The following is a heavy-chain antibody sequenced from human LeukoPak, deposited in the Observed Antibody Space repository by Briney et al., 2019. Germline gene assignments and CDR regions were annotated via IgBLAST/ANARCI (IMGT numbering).Heavy chain of an antibody. J-gene: IGHJ4*02. D-gene: IGHD1-26*01. CDR3: AKWGGSYYGLFDY. CDR2: IRYDGNNK. Sequence: SGGSLRLSCAASGFTFSSYGMHWVRQAPGKGLEWVAFIRYDGNNKYYADSVKGRFTISRDNSKNTLYLQMNSLRAEDTAVYYRAKWGGSYYGLFDYWGQGTLVTVSS. V-gene: IGHV3-30*02. CDR1: GFTFSSYG.